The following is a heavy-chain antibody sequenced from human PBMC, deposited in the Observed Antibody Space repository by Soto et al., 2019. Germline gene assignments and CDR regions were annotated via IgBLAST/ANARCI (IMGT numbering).Heavy chain of an antibody. CDR1: GYSFTIYC. CDR2: IDPSDFYT. Sequence: PGESLKISCKGSGYSFTIYCISWVLQMPGKGLEWMGRIDPSDFYTNYSPSFQGHVTISADKSISTAYLQWSSLKASDTAMYYCARLAAAAVIRYGMDVWGQGTTVTVSS. D-gene: IGHD6-13*01. J-gene: IGHJ6*02. V-gene: IGHV5-10-1*01. CDR3: ARLAAAAVIRYGMDV.